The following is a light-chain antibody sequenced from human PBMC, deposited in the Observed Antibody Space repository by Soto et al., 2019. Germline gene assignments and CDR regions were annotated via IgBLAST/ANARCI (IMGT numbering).Light chain of an antibody. J-gene: IGLJ2*01. CDR2: EVS. Sequence: QSALTQPPSASGSPGQSVTISCTGTSSDIGGDNYISWYQQHPGKAPKLMIYEVSKRPSGVPDRFSASKSGNTASLTVSGLQAEDEADYYCASYAVSSVVFGGGTKLTVL. CDR1: SSDIGGDNY. V-gene: IGLV2-8*01. CDR3: ASYAVSSVV.